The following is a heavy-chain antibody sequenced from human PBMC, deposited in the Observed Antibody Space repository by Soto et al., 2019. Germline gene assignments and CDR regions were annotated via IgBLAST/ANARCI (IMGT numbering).Heavy chain of an antibody. Sequence: SRGSLRLSCAASGFTLSSYWMHWVRQAPGKGLVWVSRINTDGSSTTYADSVKGRFTISRDNAKNTLYLQMNSLRAEDSAVYYCARGRTYGFDYWGQGTLVTVSS. J-gene: IGHJ4*02. CDR2: INTDGSST. CDR1: GFTLSSYW. V-gene: IGHV3-74*01. CDR3: ARGRTYGFDY. D-gene: IGHD4-17*01.